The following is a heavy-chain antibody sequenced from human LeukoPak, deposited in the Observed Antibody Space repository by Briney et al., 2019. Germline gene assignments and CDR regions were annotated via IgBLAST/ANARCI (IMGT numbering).Heavy chain of an antibody. CDR2: ISSHGDST. V-gene: IGHV3-64*04. CDR3: AKALGGYHFDY. CDR1: GFTFGTYA. D-gene: IGHD3-16*01. J-gene: IGHJ4*02. Sequence: PGGSLRLSCAASGFTFGTYALHWVRQAPGKGLEYVSGISSHGDSTYYGNSVKGRFTISRDNSKNTLFLHMNSLRAEDTAVYYCAKALGGYHFDYWGQGTLVTVSS.